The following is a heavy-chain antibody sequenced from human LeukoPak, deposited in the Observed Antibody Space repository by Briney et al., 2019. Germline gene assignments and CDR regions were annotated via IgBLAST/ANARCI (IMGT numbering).Heavy chain of an antibody. D-gene: IGHD3-10*01. J-gene: IGHJ4*02. Sequence: GGSLRLSCAASGFTFSSYAMSWVRQAPGKGLEWVSGISGSGGSTYYADSVKGRFTISRDNSKNTLYVQMNSLRAEDTAVYYCAKGGRGNYGFDYWGQGTLVTVSS. V-gene: IGHV3-23*01. CDR3: AKGGRGNYGFDY. CDR1: GFTFSSYA. CDR2: ISGSGGST.